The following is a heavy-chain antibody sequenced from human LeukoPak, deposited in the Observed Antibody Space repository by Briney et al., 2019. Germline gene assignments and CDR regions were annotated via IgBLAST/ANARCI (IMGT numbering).Heavy chain of an antibody. V-gene: IGHV3-11*04. CDR3: ARDIYYYDSSGYYFPGGSDY. J-gene: IGHJ4*02. D-gene: IGHD3-22*01. CDR2: ISSGGSTI. CDR1: GFIFSDYY. Sequence: GGSLRLSCAACGFIFSDYYMSWIRQAPAKGLEWVSYISSGGSTIYYADSVKGRFTISRDNAKNSLYLQMNSLRAEDTAVYYCARDIYYYDSSGYYFPGGSDYWGQGTLVTVSS.